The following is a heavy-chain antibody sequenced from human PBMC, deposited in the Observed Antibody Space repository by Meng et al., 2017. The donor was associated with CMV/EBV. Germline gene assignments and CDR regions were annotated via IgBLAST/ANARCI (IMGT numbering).Heavy chain of an antibody. Sequence: GESLKISCAASGFTFSSYAMSWVRQAPGKGLEWVSAISGSGGSTYYADSVKGRFTISRDNSKNTLYLQMNSLRAEDTAVYYCAKNEEYCSSTSCRRYFDYWGQGTLVTVSS. D-gene: IGHD2-2*01. J-gene: IGHJ4*02. CDR1: GFTFSSYA. V-gene: IGHV3-23*01. CDR3: AKNEEYCSSTSCRRYFDY. CDR2: ISGSGGST.